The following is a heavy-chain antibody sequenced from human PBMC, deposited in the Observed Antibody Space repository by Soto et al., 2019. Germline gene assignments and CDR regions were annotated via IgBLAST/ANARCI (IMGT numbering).Heavy chain of an antibody. V-gene: IGHV1-2*02. Sequence: ASVKVSCKASGYTFTGYYMHWLRQAPGQGLEWMGWINPNSGGTNYAQKFQGRVTMTRDTSISTAYMELSRLRSDDTAVYYCASPLAPAASYGMDVWGQGTTVTVSS. D-gene: IGHD2-2*01. CDR3: ASPLAPAASYGMDV. J-gene: IGHJ6*02. CDR2: INPNSGGT. CDR1: GYTFTGYY.